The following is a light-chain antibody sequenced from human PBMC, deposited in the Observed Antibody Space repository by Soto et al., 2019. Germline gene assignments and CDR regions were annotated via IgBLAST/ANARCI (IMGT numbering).Light chain of an antibody. CDR3: CSYAGTYNYWV. J-gene: IGLJ3*02. V-gene: IGLV2-11*01. Sequence: QSALTQPRSVSGSPGQSVTISCTGTNSDIGGYNYVSWYQQHPGKAPKVIIYDVSRRPSGVPDRFSGSKSGNTASLTISGLQTEDEADYYGCSYAGTYNYWVFGGGTKVTVL. CDR1: NSDIGGYNY. CDR2: DVS.